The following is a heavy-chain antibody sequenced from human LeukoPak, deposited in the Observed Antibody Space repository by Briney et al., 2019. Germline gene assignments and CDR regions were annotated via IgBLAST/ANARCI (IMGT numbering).Heavy chain of an antibody. J-gene: IGHJ4*02. V-gene: IGHV3-48*03. D-gene: IGHD1-7*01. Sequence: PGGSLRLSCAASGFIFSSYEMNWVRQAPGKGLEWVSYISSSGTTIYYADSVRGRFTISRDNAENSLYLQMNNLRAEDTAVYFCARDPSDWNYYFDYWGQGTLVTVSS. CDR2: ISSSGTTI. CDR1: GFIFSSYE. CDR3: ARDPSDWNYYFDY.